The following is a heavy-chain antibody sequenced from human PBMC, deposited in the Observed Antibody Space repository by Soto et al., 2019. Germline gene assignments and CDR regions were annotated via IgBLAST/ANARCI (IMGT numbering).Heavy chain of an antibody. J-gene: IGHJ6*02. CDR1: GASISSGGYF. CDR2: IYYIGST. D-gene: IGHD6-13*01. Sequence: QVQLQESGPGLVKPSQTLSLTCTVSGASISSGGYFWSWIRQHPGKGLGWIGYIYYIGSTYYNPSLKSRVTISVDTSKNQFSLKLTSVTAADTAVYYCARDLQYSRLFYGMDVWGQGTTVTVSS. V-gene: IGHV4-31*03. CDR3: ARDLQYSRLFYGMDV.